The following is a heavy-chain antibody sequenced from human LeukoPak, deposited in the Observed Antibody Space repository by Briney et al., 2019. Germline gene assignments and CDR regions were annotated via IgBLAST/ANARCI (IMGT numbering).Heavy chain of an antibody. CDR2: MNPNSGNT. V-gene: IGHV1-8*01. J-gene: IGHJ6*02. CDR1: GYTFTSYD. D-gene: IGHD3-9*01. CDR3: ARVRAGYYDILTGRGHYYYGMDV. Sequence: ASVKVSCKASGYTFTSYDINWVRQATGQGLEWMGWMNPNSGNTGYAQKFQGRVTMTRNTSISTAYMELSSLRSEDTAVYYCARVRAGYYDILTGRGHYYYGMDVWGQGTTVTVSS.